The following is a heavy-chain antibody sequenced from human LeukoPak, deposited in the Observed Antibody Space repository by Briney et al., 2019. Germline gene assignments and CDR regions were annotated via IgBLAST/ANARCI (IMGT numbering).Heavy chain of an antibody. D-gene: IGHD6-19*01. CDR1: GGSISSSSYY. V-gene: IGHV4-39*01. CDR3: AAPGWRGLFDY. J-gene: IGHJ4*02. CDR2: IYYSGNT. Sequence: SETLSLTCTVSGGSISSSSYYWGWIRQPPGKGLEWIGSIYYSGNTYYNPSLKSRVTISVDTSKNQFSLKLSSVTAADTAVYYCAAPGWRGLFDYWGQGTLVTVSS.